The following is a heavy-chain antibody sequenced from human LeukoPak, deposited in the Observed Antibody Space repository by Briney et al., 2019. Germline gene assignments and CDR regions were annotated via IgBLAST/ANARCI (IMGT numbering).Heavy chain of an antibody. V-gene: IGHV1-2*02. CDR2: INPNSGVT. J-gene: IGHJ5*02. CDR1: GYTFLVYH. D-gene: IGHD2-8*02. Sequence: ASVKVSCKTSGYTFLVYHIHWVRQAPGQGLEWMGWINPNSGVTNYAQNLQGRVTLTGDTSITTSYMELTGLTSVDTAVYYCGLVASGNWWFDPWGQGTLVTVSS. CDR3: GLVASGNWWFDP.